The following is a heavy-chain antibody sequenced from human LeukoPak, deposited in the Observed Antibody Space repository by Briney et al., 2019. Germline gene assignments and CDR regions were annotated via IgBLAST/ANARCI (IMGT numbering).Heavy chain of an antibody. CDR1: GASISSYY. J-gene: IGHJ4*02. V-gene: IGHV4-59*01. CDR2: THYTGNS. D-gene: IGHD6-13*01. Sequence: SETLSLTCSLSGASISSYYWVWIRQPPGKGLECIGYTHYTGNSKSNPSLKNRVSMSVDMSKNQVSLRLSSVTAADTAVYYCARGVYIAAAQYGYWGQGTLVTVSS. CDR3: ARGVYIAAAQYGY.